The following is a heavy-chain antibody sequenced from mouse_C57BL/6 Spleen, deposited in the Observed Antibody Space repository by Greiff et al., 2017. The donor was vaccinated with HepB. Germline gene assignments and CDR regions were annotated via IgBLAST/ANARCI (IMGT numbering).Heavy chain of an antibody. V-gene: IGHV1-26*01. CDR3: ARLASYYYGYAMDY. Sequence: EVQLQQSGPELVKPGASVKISCKASGYTFTDYYMNWVKQSHGKSLEWIGDINPNNGGTSYNQKFKGKATLTVDKSSSTAYMELRSLTSEDSAVYYCARLASYYYGYAMDYWGQGTSVTVSS. D-gene: IGHD1-1*01. CDR2: INPNNGGT. CDR1: GYTFTDYY. J-gene: IGHJ4*01.